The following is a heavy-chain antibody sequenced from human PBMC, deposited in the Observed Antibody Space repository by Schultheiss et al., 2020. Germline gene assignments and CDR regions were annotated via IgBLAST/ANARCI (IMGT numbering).Heavy chain of an antibody. CDR3: ARDHQVGGYDYYGMDV. CDR1: GFTFSSYS. D-gene: IGHD2-2*01. Sequence: GGSLRLSCAASGFTFSSYSMNWVRQAPGKGLEWVSSISSSSSTIYYADSVKGRFTISRDNSKNTLYLQMNSLRAEDTAVYYCARDHQVGGYDYYGMDVWGKGTTVTVSS. V-gene: IGHV3-48*01. J-gene: IGHJ6*04. CDR2: ISSSSSTI.